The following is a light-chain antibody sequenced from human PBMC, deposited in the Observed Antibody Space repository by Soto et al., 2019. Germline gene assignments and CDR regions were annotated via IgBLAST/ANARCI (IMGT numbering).Light chain of an antibody. CDR1: QSITNY. Sequence: DIRMTQSPSTLSASVGDRVTVTCRASQSITNYLAWYQQKPGKAPKLLIYDASSLESGVPSRFSGSGSGTEFTLTISSLQPDDFATYYCQQYDSYSGTFGQGTKV. CDR2: DAS. CDR3: QQYDSYSGT. J-gene: IGKJ1*01. V-gene: IGKV1-5*01.